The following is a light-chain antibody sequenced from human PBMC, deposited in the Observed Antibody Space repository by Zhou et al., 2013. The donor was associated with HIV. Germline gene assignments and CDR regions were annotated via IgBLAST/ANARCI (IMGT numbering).Light chain of an antibody. CDR3: QQYGSSPPLT. J-gene: IGKJ4*01. CDR1: QSVASNF. V-gene: IGKV3-20*01. Sequence: EIVLTQSPGTLSLSLGERATLSCRASQSVASNFIAWYQHKPGQAPRLLIYGASSRATGIPDRFGGSGSGTDFTLTISRLEPEDFAVYYCQQYGSSPPLTFGGGTKVEIK. CDR2: GAS.